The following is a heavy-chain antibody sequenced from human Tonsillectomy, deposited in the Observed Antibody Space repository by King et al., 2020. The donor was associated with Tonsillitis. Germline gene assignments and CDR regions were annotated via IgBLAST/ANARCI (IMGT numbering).Heavy chain of an antibody. CDR1: GGSISSYY. CDR3: ARDWDYCSGSASLDY. D-gene: IGHD3-10*01. Sequence: VQLVESGPGLVKPSETLSLTCTVSGGSISSYYWSWIRQPAGKGLEWIGRIYTSGSTNYNPSLKSRVTMSVDTSTNQFSLKLSSLTAADTAVYYCARDWDYCSGSASLDYWGQGTLVTVSS. CDR2: IYTSGST. J-gene: IGHJ4*02. V-gene: IGHV4-4*07.